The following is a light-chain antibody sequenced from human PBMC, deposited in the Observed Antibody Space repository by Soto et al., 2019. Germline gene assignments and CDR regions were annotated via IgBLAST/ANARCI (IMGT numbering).Light chain of an antibody. V-gene: IGKV1-5*01. CDR1: QSMSSW. CDR2: DAS. Sequence: GDRVTITCRASQSMSSWLAWYQQKPGKAPKVLIYDASSLESGVPSRFSGSGSGTEFSLTISSLQPDDFATYYCQQYNHYWTFGQGTRVEIK. CDR3: QQYNHYWT. J-gene: IGKJ1*01.